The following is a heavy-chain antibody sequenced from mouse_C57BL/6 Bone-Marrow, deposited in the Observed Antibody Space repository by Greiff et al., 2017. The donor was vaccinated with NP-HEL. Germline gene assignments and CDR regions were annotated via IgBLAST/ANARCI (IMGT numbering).Heavy chain of an antibody. J-gene: IGHJ2*01. CDR2: IDPNSGGT. CDR1: GYTFTNYW. CDR3: ARYYYGSGYFDN. D-gene: IGHD1-1*01. Sequence: QVQLQQPGAELVKPGASVKLSCKASGYTFTNYWMHWVKQRPGRGLEWIGRIDPNSGGTKYNEKFKSKATLTVDKPSSTAYMQLSSLTSEYYAVYYCARYYYGSGYFDNWGQGTTLTVSS. V-gene: IGHV1-72*01.